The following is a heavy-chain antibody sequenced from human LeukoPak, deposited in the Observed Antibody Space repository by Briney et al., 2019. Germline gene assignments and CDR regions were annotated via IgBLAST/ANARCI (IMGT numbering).Heavy chain of an antibody. Sequence: GGSRELSCAASGFSFSSYAMSWVRQAPGKGLEWVSSISGSGGITYYADSVKGRFTISRDNSKNTLYLQMDSLSAEDTAVYYCARITTRYFDYWGQGTLLTVST. V-gene: IGHV3-23*01. D-gene: IGHD1-1*01. J-gene: IGHJ4*02. CDR3: ARITTRYFDY. CDR2: ISGSGGIT. CDR1: GFSFSSYA.